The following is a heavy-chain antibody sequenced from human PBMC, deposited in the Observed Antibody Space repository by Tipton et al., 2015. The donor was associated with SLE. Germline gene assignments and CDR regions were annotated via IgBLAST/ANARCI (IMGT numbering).Heavy chain of an antibody. CDR3: ERQWPGDVSALDI. CDR1: GGPINSYY. D-gene: IGHD4-17*01. Sequence: TLSLTCSVSGGPINSYYWSWIRQPPGKGMEWIGYIFYTGSTNYNPSLKSRVTMSVYTSKNQFSLRLNSVTAADTAVYYCERQWPGDVSALDIWGQGTMVTVSS. CDR2: IFYTGST. J-gene: IGHJ3*02. V-gene: IGHV4-59*08.